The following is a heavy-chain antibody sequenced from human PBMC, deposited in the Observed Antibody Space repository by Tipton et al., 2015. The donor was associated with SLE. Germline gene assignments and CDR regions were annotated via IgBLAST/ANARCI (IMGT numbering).Heavy chain of an antibody. V-gene: IGHV4-39*07. CDR3: ARPAVATTGTFDY. Sequence: TLSLTCSVSGGSISSSSYYWGWIRQPPGKGLEWIGTLYFNGRTFYSPSLKSRVTISQDTSKNQFSLRLTSVTAADTAVYYCARPAVATTGTFDYWGQGTLVTVSS. CDR2: LYFNGRT. CDR1: GGSISSSSYY. D-gene: IGHD1-26*01. J-gene: IGHJ4*02.